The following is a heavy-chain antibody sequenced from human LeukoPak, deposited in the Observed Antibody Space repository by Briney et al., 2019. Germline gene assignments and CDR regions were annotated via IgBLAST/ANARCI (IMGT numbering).Heavy chain of an antibody. CDR1: EFSFSGYA. V-gene: IGHV3-23*01. CDR3: AKDRGIVVVVADHLFDY. J-gene: IGHJ4*02. D-gene: IGHD2-15*01. Sequence: GGSLRLSCAASEFSFSGYAMSWVRQAPGKGLEWVSTIRGSGSTTWYADSVKGRFTISRDNSKNTLYLQMNSLRAEDTAVYYCAKDRGIVVVVADHLFDYWGQGTLVTVSS. CDR2: IRGSGSTT.